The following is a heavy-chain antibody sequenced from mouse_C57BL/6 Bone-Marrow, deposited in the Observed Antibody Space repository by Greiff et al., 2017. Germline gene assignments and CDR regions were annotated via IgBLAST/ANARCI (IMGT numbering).Heavy chain of an antibody. Sequence: QVQLKQSGAELARPGAPVKLSRKASGYTFTSYGISWVKQRTGQGLEWIGEIYPRSGNTYYTEKFKGKATLTADKSSSTAYMELRSLTSEDSAVYVCGGDGYYEGAWFAYWGQGTLVTVSA. CDR2: IYPRSGNT. V-gene: IGHV1-81*01. J-gene: IGHJ3*01. CDR1: GYTFTSYG. CDR3: GGDGYYEGAWFAY. D-gene: IGHD2-3*01.